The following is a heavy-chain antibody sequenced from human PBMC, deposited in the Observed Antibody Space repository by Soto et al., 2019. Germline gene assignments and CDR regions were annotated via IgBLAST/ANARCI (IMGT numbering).Heavy chain of an antibody. J-gene: IGHJ4*02. CDR3: ARGPGGPDGPGDY. CDR2: INAGNGNT. D-gene: IGHD2-15*01. Sequence: QVQLVQSGAEVKKPGVSVKVSSKASGYTFSSYAMHWVRQAPGERLEWMGWINAGNGNTKYSQKFQGRVTITRDTSASTAYMELSSLRSEDTAVYYCARGPGGPDGPGDYWGQGTLVTVSS. CDR1: GYTFSSYA. V-gene: IGHV1-3*01.